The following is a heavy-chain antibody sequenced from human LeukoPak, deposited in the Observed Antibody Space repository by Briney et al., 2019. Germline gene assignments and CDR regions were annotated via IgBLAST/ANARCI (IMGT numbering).Heavy chain of an antibody. Sequence: ASVKVSCKASGYTFTSYAISWVRQAPGQGLEWMGWMNPNTGNPSYAQEFQGRVAITRNTSISTAYMELSSLRSEDTAVYYCARSEVIWGVEEALDIWGQGTMVTVSS. CDR2: MNPNTGNP. CDR3: ARSEVIWGVEEALDI. D-gene: IGHD3-10*01. V-gene: IGHV1-8*03. J-gene: IGHJ3*02. CDR1: GYTFTSYA.